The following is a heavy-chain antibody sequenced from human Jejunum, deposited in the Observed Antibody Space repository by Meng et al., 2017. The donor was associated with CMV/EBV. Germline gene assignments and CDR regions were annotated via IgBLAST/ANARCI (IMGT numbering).Heavy chain of an antibody. CDR2: HYSSGIT. V-gene: IGHV3-66*01. CDR3: ARWSGTYYDY. Sequence: VQLVESGGALEQPWESLGLSCEASGLTVNRKHTSWLRQDPGKGLEWVSIHYSSGITYYADSVKGRFTISRDNSKNTLYFQMNTLRAEDTAVYYCARWSGTYYDYWGQGTLVTVSS. CDR1: GLTVNRKH. J-gene: IGHJ4*02. D-gene: IGHD1-26*01.